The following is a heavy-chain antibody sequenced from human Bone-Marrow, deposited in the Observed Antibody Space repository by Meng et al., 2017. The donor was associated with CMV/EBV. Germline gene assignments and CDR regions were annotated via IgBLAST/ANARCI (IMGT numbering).Heavy chain of an antibody. J-gene: IGHJ6*02. V-gene: IGHV3-48*04. D-gene: IGHD6-6*01. CDR3: ARAGFSSSSGRVMSYYYYGMDV. CDR1: GFTFSSYS. Sequence: GGSLRLSCAASGFTFSSYSMNWVRQAPGKGLEWVSYISSSSSTIYYADSVKGRFTISRDNAKNSLYLQMNSLRAEDTAVYYCARAGFSSSSGRVMSYYYYGMDVWGQGTTVTVSS. CDR2: ISSSSSTI.